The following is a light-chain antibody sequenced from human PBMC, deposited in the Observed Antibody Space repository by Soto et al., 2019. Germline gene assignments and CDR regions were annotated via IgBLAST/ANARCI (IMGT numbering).Light chain of an antibody. Sequence: QSALIQPASVSGSPGQSITISCTGTHSDVGGFDYVSWFQQFPGRAPKLLIFDVRDRPSGVSHRFSGSKSGNTASLTISGLQAEDEADYYCSSYTSSSLYVFGTGTKLTVL. CDR1: HSDVGGFDY. CDR3: SSYTSSSLYV. J-gene: IGLJ1*01. V-gene: IGLV2-14*03. CDR2: DVR.